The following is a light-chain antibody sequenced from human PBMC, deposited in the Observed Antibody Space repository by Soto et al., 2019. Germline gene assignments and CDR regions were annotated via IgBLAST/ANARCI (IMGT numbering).Light chain of an antibody. J-gene: IGKJ5*01. CDR3: QQYNEWPIT. V-gene: IGKV3-15*01. Sequence: EIVLTQSPCTLSLSPGERATLSCRASQSVSSLLAWYQQKPGQAPRLLIYRASTRATGISGRFSGSGSGTEFTLTITSLQSEDFAVYYCQQYNEWPITFGQGTRLEVK. CDR2: RAS. CDR1: QSVSSL.